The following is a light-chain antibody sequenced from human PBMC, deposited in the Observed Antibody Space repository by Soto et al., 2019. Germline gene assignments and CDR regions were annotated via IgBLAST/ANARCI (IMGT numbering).Light chain of an antibody. V-gene: IGLV2-14*03. J-gene: IGLJ3*02. Sequence: QSALTQPASVSGSPGQSITISCTGTSSDVGGYNYVSWYQHHPGKAPKLMIFDVSNRPSGVSNRFSGSKSGNTASLTISGLQAEDEADYYCSSYAASNNFYFVFGGGTQLTVL. CDR2: DVS. CDR3: SSYAASNNFYFV. CDR1: SSDVGGYNY.